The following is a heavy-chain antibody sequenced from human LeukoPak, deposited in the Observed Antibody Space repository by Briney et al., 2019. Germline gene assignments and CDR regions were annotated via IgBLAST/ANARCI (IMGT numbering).Heavy chain of an antibody. CDR1: GGSISSYY. Sequence: SETLSLTCTVSGGSISSYYWSWIRQPPGKGLEWIGYIYYSGSTNYNPSLKSRVTISVDTSKNQFSLKLSSVTAADTAVYYCARVWGNYCSSTSCYQLYYYYMDVWGKGTTVTVSS. V-gene: IGHV4-59*01. CDR3: ARVWGNYCSSTSCYQLYYYYMDV. CDR2: IYYSGST. D-gene: IGHD2-2*01. J-gene: IGHJ6*03.